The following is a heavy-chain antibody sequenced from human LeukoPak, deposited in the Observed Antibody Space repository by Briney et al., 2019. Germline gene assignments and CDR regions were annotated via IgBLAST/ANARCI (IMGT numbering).Heavy chain of an antibody. D-gene: IGHD5-18*01. V-gene: IGHV3-48*02. CDR3: ARVPSYSYGCYFDY. Sequence: PGGSLRLSCAASGFTFSTYSMNWVRQAPGKGLEWVSFISTGSSTIYYADPVKGRFTISRDNAKNSLYLQMNSLRDEDTAVYYCARVPSYSYGCYFDYWGQGTLVTVSS. CDR2: ISTGSSTI. J-gene: IGHJ4*02. CDR1: GFTFSTYS.